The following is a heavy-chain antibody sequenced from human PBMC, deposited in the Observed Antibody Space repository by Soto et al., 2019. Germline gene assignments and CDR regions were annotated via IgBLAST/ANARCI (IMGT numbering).Heavy chain of an antibody. CDR3: ARDPYSSSHGSLRGGYGMAV. Sequence: QVQLQESGPGLVKPSETLSLTCSVSGGSISSNYWSWIRQRPGKGLEWIGYIYYSGSTNYNPSLKSLVTISADTSKNHFYRKLSTVTAADTAVYYCARDPYSSSHGSLRGGYGMAVWGQGTTVTVSS. CDR2: IYYSGST. CDR1: GGSISSNY. J-gene: IGHJ6*02. V-gene: IGHV4-59*01. D-gene: IGHD6-13*01.